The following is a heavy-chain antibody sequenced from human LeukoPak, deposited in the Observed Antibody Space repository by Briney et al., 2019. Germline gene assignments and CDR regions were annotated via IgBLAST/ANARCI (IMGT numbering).Heavy chain of an antibody. J-gene: IGHJ4*02. CDR1: GGTFSSYA. CDR2: IIPIFGTA. Sequence: ASVKVSCKASGGTFSSYAISWVRQAPGQGLEWMGGIIPIFGTANYAQKFQGRVTITADESTSTAYMELSSLRSEDTAVYYCARDSHLEAVAGTLFDYWGQGTLVTVSS. CDR3: ARDSHLEAVAGTLFDY. V-gene: IGHV1-69*01. D-gene: IGHD6-19*01.